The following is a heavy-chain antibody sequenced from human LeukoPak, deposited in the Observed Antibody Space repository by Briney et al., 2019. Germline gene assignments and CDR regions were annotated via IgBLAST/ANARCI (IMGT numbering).Heavy chain of an antibody. CDR3: ARDPSPSYDFWSGYSDAFDI. D-gene: IGHD3-3*01. Sequence: SQTLSLTCTVSGGSISSGGYYWSWIRQHPGKGLEWIGEINHSGSTNYNPSLKSRVTISVDTSKNQFSLKLSSVTAADTAVYYCARDPSPSYDFWSGYSDAFDIWGQGTMVTVSS. CDR1: GGSISSGGYY. V-gene: IGHV4-31*03. J-gene: IGHJ3*02. CDR2: INHSGST.